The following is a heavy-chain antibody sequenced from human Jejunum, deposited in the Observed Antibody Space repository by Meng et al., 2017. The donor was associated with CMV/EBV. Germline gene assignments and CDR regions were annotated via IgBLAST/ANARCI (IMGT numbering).Heavy chain of an antibody. CDR3: AKRGYGDYYYYYGMDV. V-gene: IGHV3-7*01. D-gene: IGHD4-17*01. CDR2: IEQDGSEK. CDR1: TFSSYG. Sequence: TFSSYGMSWVRQAPGKGLEWVANIEQDGSEKYYVDSVKGRFTISRDNAKNSLYLQMNSLRAEDTAVYYCAKRGYGDYYYYYGMDVWGQGTTVTVSS. J-gene: IGHJ6*02.